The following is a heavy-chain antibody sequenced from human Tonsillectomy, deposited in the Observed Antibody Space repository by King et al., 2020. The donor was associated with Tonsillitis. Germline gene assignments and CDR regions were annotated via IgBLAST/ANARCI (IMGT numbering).Heavy chain of an antibody. J-gene: IGHJ4*02. CDR3: ARDGY. CDR1: GFTLSSFW. CDR2: INQDGSEI. V-gene: IGHV3-7*03. Sequence: VQLVQSGGGLVPPGGSLRLSCAASGFTLSSFWMSWVRQAPGKGLEWVANINQDGSEIYYVDSVEGRFTISRDNANNSLYLQMNSLRAEDTAVYYCARDGYWGQGTLVTVSS.